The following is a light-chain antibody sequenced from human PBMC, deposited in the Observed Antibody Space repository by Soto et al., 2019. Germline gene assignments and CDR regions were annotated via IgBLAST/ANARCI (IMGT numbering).Light chain of an antibody. CDR3: QQYNSYLGT. J-gene: IGKJ1*01. V-gene: IGKV1-5*01. CDR1: QSICSW. CDR2: DAS. Sequence: DILMTQSPSTLSASVGDRVTITCRASQSICSWLAWYQQKPGKAPKLVIYDASSLVSGVPSRFSGSGSGTEFTLTVSRQQPDDFAYYYRQQYNSYLGTFGQGTKVEIK.